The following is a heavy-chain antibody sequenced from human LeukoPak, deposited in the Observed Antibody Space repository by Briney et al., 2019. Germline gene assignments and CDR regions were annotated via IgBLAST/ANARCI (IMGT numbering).Heavy chain of an antibody. Sequence: SVKVSCKASGYTFTSYGISWVRQAPGQGLEWMGWISAYNGNTNYPQKPQGRVTMTTDTSTSTAYMELRSRRSDDTAVYYCARDRHQGYCSGGSCYIQAGYYYGMDVWGQGTTVTVSS. CDR1: GYTFTSYG. J-gene: IGHJ6*02. V-gene: IGHV1-18*01. CDR3: ARDRHQGYCSGGSCYIQAGYYYGMDV. D-gene: IGHD2-15*01. CDR2: ISAYNGNT.